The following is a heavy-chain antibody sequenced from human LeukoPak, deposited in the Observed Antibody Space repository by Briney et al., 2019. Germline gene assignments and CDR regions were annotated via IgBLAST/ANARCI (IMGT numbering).Heavy chain of an antibody. CDR1: GFTFTDYV. V-gene: IGHV3-23*01. D-gene: IGHD6-19*01. CDR2: ITGIADKT. J-gene: IGHJ3*02. CDR3: ARRGGSRGWGAFDI. Sequence: GGSLRLSCAASGFTFTDYVMNWVRQAPGKGLEWVSSITGIADKTYDADSVKGRFTISRDNSKNTLSLQMNSLRVEDTAIYYCARRGGSRGWGAFDIWGQGTIVTVPS.